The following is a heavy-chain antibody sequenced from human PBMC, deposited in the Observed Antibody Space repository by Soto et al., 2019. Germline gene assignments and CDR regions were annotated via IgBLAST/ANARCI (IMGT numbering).Heavy chain of an antibody. CDR1: GFTFSSYA. CDR3: ASPHCSGGSCYFDY. Sequence: VQLVESGGGVVQPGRSLRLSCAASGFTFSSYAMHWVRQAPGKGLEWVAVISYDGSNKYYADSVKGRFTISRDNSKNTRYLQMNSLRAEDTAVYYCASPHCSGGSCYFDYWGQGTLVTVSS. V-gene: IGHV3-30-3*01. CDR2: ISYDGSNK. D-gene: IGHD2-15*01. J-gene: IGHJ4*02.